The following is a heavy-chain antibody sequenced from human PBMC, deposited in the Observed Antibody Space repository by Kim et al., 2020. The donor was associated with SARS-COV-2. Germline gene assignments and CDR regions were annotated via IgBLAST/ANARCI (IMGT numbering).Heavy chain of an antibody. D-gene: IGHD3-22*01. Sequence: SETLSLTCTVSGGSVSSGSFSWSWIRQPAGKGLEWIGHIYTSGSTNYNPSLKSRVTLSVDTSKRQFSLKLTSVTAADTAVYYCAGEGYYYDSSGYLDYWGQGTLVTVSS. V-gene: IGHV4-61*09. CDR3: AGEGYYYDSSGYLDY. J-gene: IGHJ4*02. CDR2: IYTSGST. CDR1: GGSVSSGSFS.